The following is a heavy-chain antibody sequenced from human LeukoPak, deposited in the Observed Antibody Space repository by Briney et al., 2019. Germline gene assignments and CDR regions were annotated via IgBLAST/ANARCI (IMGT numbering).Heavy chain of an antibody. Sequence: ASVKVSCKASGYTFTSYDINWVRQATGQGLEWMGWMNPNSGNTGYAQKFQGRVTMTRDTSMSTVYMELSSLTSEDTAVYYCAKDCDFWSGSIYCAEYFQHWGQGTLVTVSS. J-gene: IGHJ1*01. D-gene: IGHD3-3*01. V-gene: IGHV1-8*01. CDR1: GYTFTSYD. CDR3: AKDCDFWSGSIYCAEYFQH. CDR2: MNPNSGNT.